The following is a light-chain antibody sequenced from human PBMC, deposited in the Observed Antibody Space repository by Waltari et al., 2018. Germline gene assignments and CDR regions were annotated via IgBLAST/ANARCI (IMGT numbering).Light chain of an antibody. V-gene: IGKV3-15*01. Sequence: EIVMTQSPATLSVSPGERATLSCSASQSVFSNVAWYQQKPGQAPRLLMYEASIRATGISARFRGSGSGTEFTLTISSVQSEDFAVYYCQQYNRWPPITFGQGTRLDIK. CDR2: EAS. J-gene: IGKJ5*01. CDR3: QQYNRWPPIT. CDR1: QSVFSN.